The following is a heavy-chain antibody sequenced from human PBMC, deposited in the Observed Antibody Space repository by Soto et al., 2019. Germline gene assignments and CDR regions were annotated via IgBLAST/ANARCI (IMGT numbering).Heavy chain of an antibody. CDR3: ARGEYSSSSRDYYYGMDV. V-gene: IGHV4-31*03. D-gene: IGHD6-6*01. CDR1: GGSISSGGHY. Sequence: SETLSLTCTVSGGSISSGGHYWSWIRQHPGKGLEWIGYIYYSGSTYYNPSLKSRVTISVDTSKNQFSLKLSSVTAADTAVYYCARGEYSSSSRDYYYGMDVWGQGTTVTV. J-gene: IGHJ6*02. CDR2: IYYSGST.